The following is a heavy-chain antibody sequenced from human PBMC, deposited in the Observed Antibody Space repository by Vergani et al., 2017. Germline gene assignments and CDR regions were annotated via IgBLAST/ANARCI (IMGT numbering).Heavy chain of an antibody. V-gene: IGHV3-9*01. J-gene: IGHJ2*01. CDR2: ISWNSGSI. D-gene: IGHD3-3*01. CDR3: AKDHYDCWCCYRNLSPFDL. CDR1: GFTFDDYA. Sequence: EVQLVESGGGLVQPGRSLRLSCAASGFTFDDYAMHWVRQAPGKGLEWVSGISWNSGSIGYADSVKGRFTISRDNAKNSLYLQMNSLRAEDTALYYCAKDHYDCWCCYRNLSPFDLWGRGTLVTVSS.